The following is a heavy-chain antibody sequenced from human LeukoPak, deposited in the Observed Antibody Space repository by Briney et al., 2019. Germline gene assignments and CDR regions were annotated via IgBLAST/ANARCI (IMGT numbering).Heavy chain of an antibody. CDR2: IFYSGST. Sequence: SETLSLTCTVSGGSVSTSSYYWGWIRQPPGKGLDWIGDIFYSGSTYYNPSLKSRVTISVDRSKNQFSLKLSSVTAADTTVYYCARGYQPLDYWGQGTLVTVSS. CDR1: GGSVSTSSYY. D-gene: IGHD2-2*01. J-gene: IGHJ4*02. CDR3: ARGYQPLDY. V-gene: IGHV4-39*07.